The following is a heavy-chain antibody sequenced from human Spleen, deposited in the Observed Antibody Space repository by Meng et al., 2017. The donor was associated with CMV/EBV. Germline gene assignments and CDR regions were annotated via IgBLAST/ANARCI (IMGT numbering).Heavy chain of an antibody. Sequence: SETLSLTCTVSGGSISSYYWSWIRQPPGKGLEWIGYIYYSGSTNYNPSPKSRVTISVDTSKNQFSLKLSSVTAADTAVYYCARGYTDYYYGMDVWGQGTTVTVSS. CDR3: ARGYTDYYYGMDV. D-gene: IGHD5-12*01. V-gene: IGHV4-59*01. CDR1: GGSISSYY. J-gene: IGHJ6*02. CDR2: IYYSGST.